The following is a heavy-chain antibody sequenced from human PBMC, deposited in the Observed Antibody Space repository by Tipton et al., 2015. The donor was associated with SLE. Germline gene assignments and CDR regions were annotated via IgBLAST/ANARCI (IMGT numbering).Heavy chain of an antibody. V-gene: IGHV3-23*01. D-gene: IGHD2-2*01. CDR1: TFTFTDYD. CDR3: AGGGWACSDRSICYNDY. J-gene: IGHJ4*02. CDR2: ISTTGLTT. Sequence: LRLSCAASTFTFTDYDMSWVRPAPGKGLEWVAGISTTGLTTSYADSGKGRITISRDNTKNSLHLQMNTLRADDTAVYYCAGGGWACSDRSICYNDYWGQGTLVTVSS.